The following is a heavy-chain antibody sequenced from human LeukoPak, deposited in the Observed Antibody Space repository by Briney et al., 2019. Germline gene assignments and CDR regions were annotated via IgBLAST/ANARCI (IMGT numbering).Heavy chain of an antibody. D-gene: IGHD5-24*01. CDR3: ARDCGRDELDY. CDR2: IGTAGDT. J-gene: IGHJ4*02. CDR1: AFTFSSYD. Sequence: PGGSLRLSCAASAFTFSSYDMHWVRQATGKGLEWVSAIGTAGDTYYPGSVKGRFTISRENAKNSLYLQMNSLRAEDTAVYYCARDCGRDELDYWGQGTLVTVSS. V-gene: IGHV3-13*01.